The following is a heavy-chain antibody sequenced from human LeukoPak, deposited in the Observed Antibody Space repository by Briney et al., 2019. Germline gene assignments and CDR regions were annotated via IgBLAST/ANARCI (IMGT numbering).Heavy chain of an antibody. CDR2: IYPGDSDT. CDR1: GYSFTSYW. CDR3: TRQVSSWRIDC. D-gene: IGHD6-13*01. J-gene: IGHJ4*02. V-gene: IGHV5-51*01. Sequence: GESLKISCKGSGYSFTSYWIGWVRQMPGKGLEWMGIIYPGDSDTRYSPSFQGQVTFSADKSINTAYLQWKSLEASDSAMYYCTRQVSSWRIDCWGQGTLVTVSS.